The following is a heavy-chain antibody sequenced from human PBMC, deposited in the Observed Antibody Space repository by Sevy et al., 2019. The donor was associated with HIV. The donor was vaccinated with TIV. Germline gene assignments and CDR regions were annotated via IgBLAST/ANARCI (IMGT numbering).Heavy chain of an antibody. CDR1: GGSISSSSYY. D-gene: IGHD3-10*01. CDR3: ARQVGLVTMVRVHNGYYYYYGMDV. CDR2: IYYSGST. Sequence: SETLSLTCTVSGGSISSSSYYWGWIRQPPGKGLEWIGSIYYSGSTYYNPSLKSRVTISVDTSKNQFSLKLSSVTAADTAVYYCARQVGLVTMVRVHNGYYYYYGMDVWGQGTTVTVSS. V-gene: IGHV4-39*01. J-gene: IGHJ6*02.